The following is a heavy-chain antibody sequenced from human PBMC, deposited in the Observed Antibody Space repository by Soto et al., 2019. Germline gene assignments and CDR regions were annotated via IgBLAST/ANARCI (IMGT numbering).Heavy chain of an antibody. CDR1: GGSISSGGYY. V-gene: IGHV4-31*03. CDR3: ARGRSVAQGLDY. CDR2: IYYSGST. J-gene: IGHJ4*02. Sequence: QVQLQESCPGLVKPSQTLSLTCTVSGGSISSGGYYWSWIRQHPGKGLEWIGYIYYSGSTYYNPSPKSRVTISVDTSKNQFSLKLSSVAAADTAVYYCARGRSVAQGLDYWGQGTLVTVSS.